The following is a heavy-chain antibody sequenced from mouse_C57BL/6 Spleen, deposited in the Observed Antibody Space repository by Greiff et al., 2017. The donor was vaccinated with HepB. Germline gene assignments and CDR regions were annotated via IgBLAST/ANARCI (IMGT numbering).Heavy chain of an antibody. V-gene: IGHV1-42*01. CDR3: ARVLSSGSMDY. Sequence: VQLQQSGPELVKPGASVKISCKASGYSFTGYYMNWVKQSPEKSLEWIGEINPSTGGTTYNQKFKAKATLTVDKSSSTAYMQLKSLTSEDSAVYYCARVLSSGSMDYWGQGTSVTVSS. CDR1: GYSFTGYY. CDR2: INPSTGGT. J-gene: IGHJ4*01. D-gene: IGHD3-2*02.